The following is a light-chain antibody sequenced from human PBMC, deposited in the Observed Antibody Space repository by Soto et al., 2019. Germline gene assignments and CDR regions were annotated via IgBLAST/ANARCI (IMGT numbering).Light chain of an antibody. Sequence: QSVLTQPPSVSGAPGQRVTISCTGSSSNIGAGFDVHWYHQIAGTAPKLLIYGNSNRPSGVSNRFSGSKSGNTASLTISGLQAEDEADYYCCSYAGSSTWVFGGGTKLTVL. CDR1: SSNIGAGFD. CDR3: CSYAGSSTWV. J-gene: IGLJ3*02. V-gene: IGLV1-40*01. CDR2: GNS.